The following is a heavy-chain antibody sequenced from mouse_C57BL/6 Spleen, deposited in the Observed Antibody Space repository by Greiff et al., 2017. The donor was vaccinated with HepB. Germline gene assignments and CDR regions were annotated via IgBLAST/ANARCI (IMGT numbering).Heavy chain of an antibody. CDR3: ARSYSNYGSSYYAMDY. CDR2: IDPNSGGT. V-gene: IGHV1-72*01. Sequence: QVQLKQPGAELVKPGASVKLSCKASGYTFTSYWMHWVKQRPGRGLEWIGRIDPNSGGTKYNEKFKSKATLTVDKPSSTAYMQLSSLTSEDSAVYYCARSYSNYGSSYYAMDYWGQGTSVTVSS. D-gene: IGHD2-5*01. CDR1: GYTFTSYW. J-gene: IGHJ4*01.